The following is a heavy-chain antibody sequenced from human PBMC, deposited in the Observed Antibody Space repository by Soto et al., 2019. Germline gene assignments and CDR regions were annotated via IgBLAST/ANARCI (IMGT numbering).Heavy chain of an antibody. D-gene: IGHD3-10*01. CDR1: GFTFSTYA. CDR2: ISGSGGST. Sequence: EVQLLESGGGLVQPGGSLRLSCAASGFTFSTYAMSWFRQAPGKGLEWVSAISGSGGSTYYADSVKGRFTISRDNSKNALYLQMNSLSAEDTAVYYCAKTHMVRGGIITFPACDFDYWGQGTLVTVSS. V-gene: IGHV3-23*01. CDR3: AKTHMVRGGIITFPACDFDY. J-gene: IGHJ4*02.